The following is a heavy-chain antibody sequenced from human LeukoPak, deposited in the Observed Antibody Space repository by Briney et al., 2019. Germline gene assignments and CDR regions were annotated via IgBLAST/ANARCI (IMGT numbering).Heavy chain of an antibody. V-gene: IGHV4-39*01. D-gene: IGHD3-22*01. CDR2: IYYSGST. CDR3: ARHFSSGHPDAFDI. J-gene: IGHJ3*02. CDR1: GGSISSSSYY. Sequence: SETLSLTCTVSGGSISSSSYYWGWIRQPPGKGLEWIGSIYYSGSTYYNPSLKSRVTISVDTSKNQFSLKLSSVTAADTAVYYCARHFSSGHPDAFDIWGQGTMVTVSS.